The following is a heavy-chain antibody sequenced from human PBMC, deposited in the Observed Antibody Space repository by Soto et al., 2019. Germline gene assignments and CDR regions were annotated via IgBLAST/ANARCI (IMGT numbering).Heavy chain of an antibody. CDR2: ISAYNGNT. D-gene: IGHD2-21*02. V-gene: IGHV1-18*01. J-gene: IGHJ5*02. Sequence: GTSVKLSCEACGDSFTSYGISWVRQAPRQGLEWMGWISAYNGNTNYAQKLQGRVTMTTDTSTSTAYMELRSLRSDDTAVYYCARAGYGGNSGNNWFDPWGQGTLVTVSS. CDR1: GDSFTSYG. CDR3: ARAGYGGNSGNNWFDP.